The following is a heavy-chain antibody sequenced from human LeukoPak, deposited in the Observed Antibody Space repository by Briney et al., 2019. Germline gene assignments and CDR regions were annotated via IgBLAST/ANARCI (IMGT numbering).Heavy chain of an antibody. CDR3: ARDVDYHVTSECFDY. CDR1: GFTFSSYW. CDR2: INSDGSGT. D-gene: IGHD3-22*01. Sequence: GGSLRLSCAASGFTFSSYWMHWARQAPGKGLVWVSRINSDGSGTTYADSVKGRFTIARDNAKNTLYLQMNSLRPEDTAVYYCARDVDYHVTSECFDYWGQGTLVTVPS. J-gene: IGHJ4*02. V-gene: IGHV3-74*03.